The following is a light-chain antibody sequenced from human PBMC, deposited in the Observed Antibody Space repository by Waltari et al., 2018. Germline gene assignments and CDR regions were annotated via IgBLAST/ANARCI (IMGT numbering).Light chain of an antibody. V-gene: IGLV2-23*02. CDR3: CSYAGSSTFPYV. Sequence: QSALTQPASVSGSPGQSITIPCTGTSSYVGSYNLVSWYQHHPGKAPKLKIYEVTKRPSGVSNRFSGSKSGNTASLTISGLQAEDEADYYCCSYAGSSTFPYVFGTGTKVTVL. CDR1: SSYVGSYNL. CDR2: EVT. J-gene: IGLJ1*01.